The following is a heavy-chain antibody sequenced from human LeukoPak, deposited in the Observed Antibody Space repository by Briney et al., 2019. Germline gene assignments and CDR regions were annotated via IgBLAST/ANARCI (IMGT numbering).Heavy chain of an antibody. CDR3: ARHSRYCSGGSCYLRHYYYGMDV. J-gene: IGHJ6*02. V-gene: IGHV4-59*08. CDR2: IYYSGST. Sequence: SETLSLTCTVSGGSISSYYWSWIRQPPGKGLEWIGHIYYSGSTNYNPSLKSRVTISVDTSKNQFSLKLSSVTAADTAVYYCARHSRYCSGGSCYLRHYYYGMDVWGQGTTVTVSS. D-gene: IGHD2-15*01. CDR1: GGSISSYY.